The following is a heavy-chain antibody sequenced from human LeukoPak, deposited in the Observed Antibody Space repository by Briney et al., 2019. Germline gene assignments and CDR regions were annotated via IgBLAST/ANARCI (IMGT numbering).Heavy chain of an antibody. CDR2: INPSGGST. Sequence: ASVKVSCKASGGTFSSYAISWVRQAPGQGLEWMGIINPSGGSTSYAQKFQGRVTMTRDMSTSTVYIELSSLRSEDTAVYYCARDSSRGYSYYLMDYWGQGTLVTVSS. J-gene: IGHJ4*02. CDR3: ARDSSRGYSYYLMDY. V-gene: IGHV1-46*01. CDR1: GGTFSSYA. D-gene: IGHD5-18*01.